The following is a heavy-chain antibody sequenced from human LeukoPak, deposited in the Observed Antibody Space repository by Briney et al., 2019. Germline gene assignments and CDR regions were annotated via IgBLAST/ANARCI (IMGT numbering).Heavy chain of an antibody. Sequence: PGGSLRLSCAASGFTFSSYWMHWVRQAPGKGLVWVSRINSDGSSTSYADSVKGRFTISRDNAKNTLYLQMNSLRAEDTAVYYCARARRGVGATRYFDYWGQGTLVTVSS. CDR1: GFTFSSYW. D-gene: IGHD1-26*01. CDR2: INSDGSST. CDR3: ARARRGVGATRYFDY. J-gene: IGHJ4*02. V-gene: IGHV3-74*01.